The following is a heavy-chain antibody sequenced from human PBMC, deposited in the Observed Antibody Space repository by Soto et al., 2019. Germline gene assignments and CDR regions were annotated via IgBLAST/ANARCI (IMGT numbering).Heavy chain of an antibody. CDR1: GGSISSGDYK. Sequence: QVQLQESGPGLVKPSQTLSLTCTVSGGSISSGDYKWSWIRQPPGKGLEWIGYIYYSGYNYNNPSLKSRVTMSVDTPKNLFSLKLSSVTAADTAVYYCARSDNYVPFEYWGQGTLVTVSS. CDR3: ARSDNYVPFEY. V-gene: IGHV4-30-4*01. CDR2: IYYSGYN. D-gene: IGHD4-4*01. J-gene: IGHJ4*02.